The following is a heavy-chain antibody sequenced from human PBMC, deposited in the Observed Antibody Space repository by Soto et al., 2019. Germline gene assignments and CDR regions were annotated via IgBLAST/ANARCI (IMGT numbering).Heavy chain of an antibody. V-gene: IGHV1-18*01. J-gene: IGHJ4*02. D-gene: IGHD2-21*02. CDR3: AIGDPFDY. Sequence: QVQVVQSGAEVKKPGASVKVSCKTSGYTFTGYLISWVRQAPGQGLEWMGCVSPYTGDTIYAQRFQGRVTMTSDTSTSTAYMDLRSLRSDDTAVYSCAIGDPFDYWGQGTLVTVSS. CDR1: GYTFTGYL. CDR2: VSPYTGDT.